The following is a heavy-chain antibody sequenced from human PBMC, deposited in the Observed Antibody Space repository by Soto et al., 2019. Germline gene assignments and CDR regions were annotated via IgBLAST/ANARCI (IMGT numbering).Heavy chain of an antibody. CDR3: ARNYYDSSTSCYTHS. CDR1: GYSFTDYH. D-gene: IGHD2-2*02. CDR2: INPKSGGT. J-gene: IGHJ4*02. Sequence: ASVKVSCKASGYSFTDYHIHWVRQAPGQGLEWLGRINPKSGGTSTAQKFQGRVTMTRDTSITTAYMELSRLRSDDTAVYYCARNYYDSSTSCYTHSWGQGTLVTVSS. V-gene: IGHV1-2*06.